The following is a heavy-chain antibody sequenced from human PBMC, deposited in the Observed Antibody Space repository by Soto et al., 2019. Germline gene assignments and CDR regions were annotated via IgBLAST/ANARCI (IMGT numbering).Heavy chain of an antibody. CDR2: IIPIPGTA. J-gene: IGHJ6*04. Sequence: QVQLVQSGAEVKKPGSSVKVSCKASGGTFGSYAISWVRQAPGQGLEWMGGIIPIPGTANYAQKFQGRVTIAADESRSTAYMELSSLRSEDTAVYYCARSQGSSTSLEIYYYYYYGMDAWGEGTTVTVSS. D-gene: IGHD2-2*01. CDR3: ARSQGSSTSLEIYYYYYYGMDA. V-gene: IGHV1-69*01. CDR1: GGTFGSYA.